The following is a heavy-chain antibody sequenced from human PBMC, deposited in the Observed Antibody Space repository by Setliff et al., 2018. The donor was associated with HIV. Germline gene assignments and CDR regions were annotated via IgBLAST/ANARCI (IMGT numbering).Heavy chain of an antibody. D-gene: IGHD2-8*02. Sequence: SETLSLTCAVYGGSFSGYYWSWIRQPPGKGLEWIGEINHSGSTNYNPSLKSRVTISVDTSKNQFSLTLSSVTAADTAVYYCARNPPRFHYISTDSSPVNSWYFDLWGRGTLVTVSS. V-gene: IGHV4-34*01. CDR1: GGSFSGYY. J-gene: IGHJ2*01. CDR3: ARNPPRFHYISTDSSPVNSWYFDL. CDR2: INHSGST.